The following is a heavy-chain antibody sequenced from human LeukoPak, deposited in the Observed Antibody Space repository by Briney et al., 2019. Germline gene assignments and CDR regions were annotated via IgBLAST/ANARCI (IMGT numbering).Heavy chain of an antibody. CDR3: ASCLFDYYYFDQ. J-gene: IGHJ4*02. V-gene: IGHV4-4*02. CDR2: IYHSGTT. D-gene: IGHD3-10*01. CDR1: GDSITSHNW. Sequence: SETLSLTCAVSGDSITSHNWWSWVRQSPGKGLEWIGEIYHSGTTNYSPSLKSRVTISVDKSKNQLSLRLTSVTAADTAVYFCASCLFDYYYFDQWGQGTLVTVSS.